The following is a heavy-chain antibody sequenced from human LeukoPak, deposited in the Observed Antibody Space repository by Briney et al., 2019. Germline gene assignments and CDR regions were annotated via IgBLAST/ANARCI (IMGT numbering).Heavy chain of an antibody. D-gene: IGHD3-10*01. J-gene: IGHJ6*02. Sequence: GGSLRLSCTASGFTFSTYSMHWVRQAPGKGLEWVALISYDGGNEKFADSMRGRFTISRDNSNNTLYLQMGSLRAEDTAVYYCARGGQYFYESGSNYVGSDVWGQGTTVTVSS. V-gene: IGHV3-30-3*01. CDR2: ISYDGGNE. CDR3: ARGGQYFYESGSNYVGSDV. CDR1: GFTFSTYS.